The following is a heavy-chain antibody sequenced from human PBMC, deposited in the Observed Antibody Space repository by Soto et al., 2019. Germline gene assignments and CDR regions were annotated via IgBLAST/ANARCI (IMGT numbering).Heavy chain of an antibody. CDR3: AREDGYRGGDAFDI. CDR1: GFTVSSNY. V-gene: IGHV3-66*01. J-gene: IGHJ3*02. Sequence: EVQLVESGGGLVQPGGSLRLSCAASGFTVSSNYMSWVRQAPGKGLEWVSVIYSGGSIYYADSVKGRFTISRDNSKNTLYLQMNSLRAEDTAVYYCAREDGYRGGDAFDIWGQGTMVTVSS. CDR2: IYSGGSI. D-gene: IGHD5-12*01.